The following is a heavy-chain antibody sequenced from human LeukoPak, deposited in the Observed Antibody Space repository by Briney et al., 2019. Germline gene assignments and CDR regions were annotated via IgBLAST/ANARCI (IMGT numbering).Heavy chain of an antibody. CDR3: ARTGPGGSTYYYGSGSFDY. CDR2: IWYDGSNK. D-gene: IGHD3-10*01. Sequence: PGKSLRLSCAASGFTFSGFGMHWVRQAPGKGLEWVAVIWYDGSNKYYADSVKGRFTISRDNPKDTLYVQMNSLRAEDTAVYYCARTGPGGSTYYYGSGSFDYWGQGTLVTVSS. CDR1: GFTFSGFG. J-gene: IGHJ4*02. V-gene: IGHV3-33*01.